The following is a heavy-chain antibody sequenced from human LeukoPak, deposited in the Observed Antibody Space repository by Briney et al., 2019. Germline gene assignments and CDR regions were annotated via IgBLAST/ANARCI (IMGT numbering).Heavy chain of an antibody. Sequence: LGGSLRLSRAPSLYSFITYAMCCVRAALAKGREWGSALRGSGGSTYYADAVKGRFTISRDNSKNTLYLQMNSLRAEDTAVYYCAKETIFGVVIPSNWFDPWGQGTLVTVSS. V-gene: IGHV3-23*01. D-gene: IGHD3-3*01. CDR2: LRGSGGST. CDR1: LYSFITYA. CDR3: AKETIFGVVIPSNWFDP. J-gene: IGHJ5*02.